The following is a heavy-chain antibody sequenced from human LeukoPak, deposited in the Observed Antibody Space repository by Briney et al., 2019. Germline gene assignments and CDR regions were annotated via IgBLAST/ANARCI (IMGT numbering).Heavy chain of an antibody. V-gene: IGHV4-34*01. CDR3: ARGSRRRWLQSGWWFDP. CDR1: GGSFSGYY. D-gene: IGHD5-24*01. J-gene: IGHJ5*02. CDR2: INHSGST. Sequence: SETLSLTCAVYGGSFSGYYWSWIRQPPGKGLEWIGEINHSGSTNYNPSLKSRVTISVDTSKNQFSLKLSSVTAADTAVYYCARGSRRRWLQSGWWFDPWDQGTLVTVSS.